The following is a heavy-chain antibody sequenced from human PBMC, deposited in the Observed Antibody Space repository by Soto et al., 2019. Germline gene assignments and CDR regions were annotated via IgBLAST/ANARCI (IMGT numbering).Heavy chain of an antibody. CDR1: GGSISRSSYY. V-gene: IGHV4-39*01. CDR2: IFYSGST. Sequence: SEALSLTCTVSGGSISRSSYYWGLIRQPPGKGLEWIGSIFYSGSTYYTPSLKSRVTISVDTSKNQFSLMLSSVTAADTAVYYCARHNGPLYVGYYYDMDVWGQGTTVTVSS. J-gene: IGHJ6*02. D-gene: IGHD3-16*01. CDR3: ARHNGPLYVGYYYDMDV.